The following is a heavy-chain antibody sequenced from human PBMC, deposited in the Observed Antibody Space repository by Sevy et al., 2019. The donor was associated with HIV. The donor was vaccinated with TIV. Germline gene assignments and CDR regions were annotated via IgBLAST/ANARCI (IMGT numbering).Heavy chain of an antibody. V-gene: IGHV4-39*01. CDR2: ISHTGAA. D-gene: IGHD3-10*01. J-gene: IGHJ4*02. Sequence: SETLSLTCTVSGGTISSSSYRWGWIRQPPGKGLEWVGSISHTGAADDNPSLKRRVTMSVDTSKNQFSLQVGSVTAADTAVYYCARWYGNNSDYWGQGALVTVSS. CDR1: GGTISSSSYR. CDR3: ARWYGNNSDY.